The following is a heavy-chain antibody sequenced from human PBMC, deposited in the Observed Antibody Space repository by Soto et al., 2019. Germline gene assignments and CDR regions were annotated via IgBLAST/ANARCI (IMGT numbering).Heavy chain of an antibody. CDR1: EFTSGGYG. V-gene: IGHV3-64*04. Sequence: GGSLRLSSPAAEFTSGGYGRRWVRQTPGKGLEYVSAISSNGGSTYYADSVKGRFTISRDNSKNTLYLQMNSLRAEDTAVYYCAKDGGGYTSGWAFGYYYYGMDVWGQATTVTVSS. CDR3: AKDGGGYTSGWAFGYYYYGMDV. J-gene: IGHJ6*02. CDR2: ISSNGGST. D-gene: IGHD6-19*01.